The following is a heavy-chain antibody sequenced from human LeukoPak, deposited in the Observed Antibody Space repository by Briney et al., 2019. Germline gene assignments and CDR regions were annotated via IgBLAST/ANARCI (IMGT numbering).Heavy chain of an antibody. J-gene: IGHJ4*02. Sequence: ASVKVSCKASGYTFTSCGISWVRQAPGQGLEWMGWISAYNGNTNYAQKLQGRVTMTTDTSTSTAYMELRSLRSDDTAVYYCARDTLLYGSGSYYNHDYWGQGTLVTVSS. CDR1: GYTFTSCG. CDR3: ARDTLLYGSGSYYNHDY. V-gene: IGHV1-18*01. CDR2: ISAYNGNT. D-gene: IGHD3-10*01.